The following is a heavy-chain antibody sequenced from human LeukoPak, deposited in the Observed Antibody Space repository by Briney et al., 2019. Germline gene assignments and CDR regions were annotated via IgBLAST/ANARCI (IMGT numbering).Heavy chain of an antibody. D-gene: IGHD2-15*01. CDR2: INPNTGGT. Sequence: ASVKVSCKASGYTFTGYCIHWVRQAPGQGLQWMGWINPNTGGTNYAQKFQGRITMTRDTSISTAYMDLSRLTSDDTAVYYCARDPCSGGSCHLYHFDYWGQGTLVTVSS. CDR3: ARDPCSGGSCHLYHFDY. V-gene: IGHV1-2*02. J-gene: IGHJ4*02. CDR1: GYTFTGYC.